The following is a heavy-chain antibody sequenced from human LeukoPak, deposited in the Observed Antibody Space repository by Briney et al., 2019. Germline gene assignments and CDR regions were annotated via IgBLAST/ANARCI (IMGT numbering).Heavy chain of an antibody. CDR1: GDSISSGSYY. V-gene: IGHV4-61*02. Sequence: PSETLSLTCTVSGDSISSGSYYWSWIRQPAGKGLEWIGRIYTSESTNYNPSLKSRVTISADTSKNQFSLKLSSVTAADTAVYYCARDQGRWLVRTFDYWGQGTLVTVSS. CDR2: IYTSEST. D-gene: IGHD6-19*01. CDR3: ARDQGRWLVRTFDY. J-gene: IGHJ4*02.